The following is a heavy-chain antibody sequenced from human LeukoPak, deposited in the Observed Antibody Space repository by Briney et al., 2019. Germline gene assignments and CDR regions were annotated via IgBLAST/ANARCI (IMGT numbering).Heavy chain of an antibody. D-gene: IGHD3-22*01. V-gene: IGHV1-2*02. CDR2: INPNSGGT. CDR3: ARDTYYYDSSGYLTPLFDY. CDR1: GYTFTGYY. Sequence: ASVKVSCKASGYTFTGYYMHWVRQAAGQGLEWMGWINPNSGGTNYAQKFQGRVTMTRDTSISTAYMELSRLRSDDTAVYYCARDTYYYDSSGYLTPLFDYWGQGTLVTVSS. J-gene: IGHJ4*02.